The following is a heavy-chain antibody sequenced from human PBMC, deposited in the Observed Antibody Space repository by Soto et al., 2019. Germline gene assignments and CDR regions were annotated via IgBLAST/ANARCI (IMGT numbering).Heavy chain of an antibody. CDR3: ASESSRWHRRLYDDYGIDV. CDR2: IIPIFGTA. D-gene: IGHD6-13*01. CDR1: GGTFSSYA. V-gene: IGHV1-69*12. J-gene: IGHJ6*01. Sequence: QVQLVQSGAEVKKPGSSVKVSCKASGGTFSSYAISWVRQAPGQGLEWMGGIIPIFGTANYAQKFQGRVTITADESTSAAYMELGSMRPGDPAVYYCASESSRWHRRLYDDYGIDVWGQGTPVTVSS.